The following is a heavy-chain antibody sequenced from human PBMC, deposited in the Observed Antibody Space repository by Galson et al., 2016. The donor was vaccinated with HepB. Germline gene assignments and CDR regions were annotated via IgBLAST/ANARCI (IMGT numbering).Heavy chain of an antibody. CDR1: GYTFTDFW. D-gene: IGHD3-3*01. J-gene: IGHJ4*02. Sequence: QSGAEVKKPGESLKISCQASGYTFTDFWLGWVRQMPGKGLEWMGIIYPGDSDARYSPSFQGQVTISVDKSLSIAYLQWTSLRASDTAIYYCLRRYDFSRDPVDYWGQGTPVTVSS. CDR2: IYPGDSDA. V-gene: IGHV5-51*01. CDR3: LRRYDFSRDPVDY.